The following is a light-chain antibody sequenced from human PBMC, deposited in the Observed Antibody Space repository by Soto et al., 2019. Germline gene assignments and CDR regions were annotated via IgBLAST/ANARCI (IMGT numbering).Light chain of an antibody. CDR1: QSVSSN. Sequence: EIVMTHSPATLSVSPCERAALSGRAGQSVSSNLAWYQQKPGQAPRLLIYGASTRATGIPARFSGSGSGTEFTLTISSLQPDDFATYYCQQYNSYWGTFGQGTKVDI. V-gene: IGKV3-15*01. J-gene: IGKJ1*01. CDR2: GAS. CDR3: QQYNSYWGT.